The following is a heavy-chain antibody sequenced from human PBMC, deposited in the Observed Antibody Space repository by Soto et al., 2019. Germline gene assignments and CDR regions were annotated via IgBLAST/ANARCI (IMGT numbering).Heavy chain of an antibody. D-gene: IGHD3-16*01. CDR2: ITSDGRST. V-gene: IGHV3-74*01. CDR1: GFTVSNYG. J-gene: IGHJ4*02. Sequence: EVQLVESWGGLVQPGGSLRLSCVASGFTVSNYGMHWVRQAPGKGLVWLSRITSDGRSTSYADSVKGRFTISRDNANNTVYMQMNSRTAQQTDEYYCVKMGGFDFLGQGDVLTVS. CDR3: VKMGGFDF.